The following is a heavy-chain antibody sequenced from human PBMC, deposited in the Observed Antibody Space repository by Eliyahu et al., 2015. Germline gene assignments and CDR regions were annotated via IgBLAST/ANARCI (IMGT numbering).Heavy chain of an antibody. V-gene: IGHV3-30*18. CDR2: ISYDGSNK. CDR1: SSYD. J-gene: IGHJ6*02. Sequence: SSYDMHWVRQAPGKGLEWVTIISYDGSNKFYGDSVKGRFTISRDNPKNTLYLQMNSLRAEDTAVYYCAKAQSYCGSTSCSTFYYALDVWGQGTTVTVSS. D-gene: IGHD2-2*02. CDR3: AKAQSYCGSTSCSTFYYALDV.